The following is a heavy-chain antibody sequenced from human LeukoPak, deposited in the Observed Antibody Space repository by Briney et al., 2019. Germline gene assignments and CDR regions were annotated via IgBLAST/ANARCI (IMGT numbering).Heavy chain of an antibody. J-gene: IGHJ4*02. D-gene: IGHD2-15*01. CDR1: GFTFSDYY. Sequence: GGSLRLSCAASGFTFSDYYMSWVGQAPGKGLEWVSYISSTSTYTNYADSVKGRFTISRDNAKNSLYLQMNSLRAEDTAVYYCAKEFCSGGSCNLDYWGQGTLVTVSS. CDR3: AKEFCSGGSCNLDY. V-gene: IGHV3-11*05. CDR2: ISSTSTYT.